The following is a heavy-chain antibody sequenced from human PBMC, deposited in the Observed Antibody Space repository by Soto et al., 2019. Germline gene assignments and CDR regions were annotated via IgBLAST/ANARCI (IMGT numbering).Heavy chain of an antibody. V-gene: IGHV3-23*01. CDR3: AKDGAARQSYYFDY. CDR2: ISGSGGST. J-gene: IGHJ4*02. Sequence: HPGGSLRLSCAASGFTFSSYAMSWVRQAPGKGLEWVSAISGSGGSTYYADSVKGRFTISRDNSKNTLYLQMNSLRAEDTAVYYCAKDGAARQSYYFDYWGQGTLVTVSS. D-gene: IGHD6-6*01. CDR1: GFTFSSYA.